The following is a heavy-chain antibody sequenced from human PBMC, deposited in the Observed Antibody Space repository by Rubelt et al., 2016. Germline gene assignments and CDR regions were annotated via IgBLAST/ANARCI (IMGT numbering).Heavy chain of an antibody. D-gene: IGHD4-17*01. J-gene: IGHJ4*02. CDR1: GFSFTTYS. CDR2: ITDDSSNI. Sequence: EVQLLESGGGLVQPGGSLRLSCAASGFSFTTYSMIWVRQGPGKGLEYVSSITDDSSNIFYADSVKGRLTTSRDNAKRSLYLQMNSLRAEDTAVYHCARLINGYLDFWGQGTLVTVSS. V-gene: IGHV3-21*01. CDR3: ARLINGYLDF.